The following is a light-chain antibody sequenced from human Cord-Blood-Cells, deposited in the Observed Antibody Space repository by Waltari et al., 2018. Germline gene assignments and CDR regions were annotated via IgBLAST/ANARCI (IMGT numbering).Light chain of an antibody. CDR2: EGS. CDR3: CSYAGSSTYV. V-gene: IGLV2-23*01. J-gene: IGLJ1*01. Sequence: QSVLTQPASVSGSPGQSITIPCTGTSSDVGSYNLVSWYQQSPGKAPKLMIYEGSKRPSGVSNRFSGSKSGNTASLTISGLQAEDEADYYCCSYAGSSTYVFGTGTKVTVL. CDR1: SSDVGSYNL.